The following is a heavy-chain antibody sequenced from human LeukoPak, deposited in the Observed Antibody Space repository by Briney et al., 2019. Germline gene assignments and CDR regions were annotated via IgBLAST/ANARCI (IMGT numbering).Heavy chain of an antibody. CDR2: IRSKAYGGTT. J-gene: IGHJ4*02. Sequence: GGSLRLSCAASGFTFSSYAMSWVRQAPGNGLEWVGFIRSKAYGGTTEYAASVKGRFTISRDDSKSIAYLQMNSLKTEDTAVYYCTREGYYDFWSGYSDYWGQGTLVTVSS. CDR1: GFTFSSYA. CDR3: TREGYYDFWSGYSDY. D-gene: IGHD3-3*01. V-gene: IGHV3-49*04.